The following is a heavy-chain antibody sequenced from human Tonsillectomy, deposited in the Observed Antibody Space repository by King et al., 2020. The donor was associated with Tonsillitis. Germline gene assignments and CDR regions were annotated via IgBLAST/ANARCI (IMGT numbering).Heavy chain of an antibody. Sequence: VQLQQWGAGLLKPSETLSLPCAVYGGSFSDYYWSWIRQPPGKGLEWIGEISHSGSTKYNPSLKSRVTISVDTSRNQFSLKLNSVTAADTAVYYCARGAHTGIEEPTTDHDAFDIWGQGTMVTVSS. J-gene: IGHJ3*02. CDR3: ARGAHTGIEEPTTDHDAFDI. V-gene: IGHV4-34*01. CDR1: GGSFSDYY. D-gene: IGHD1-26*01. CDR2: ISHSGST.